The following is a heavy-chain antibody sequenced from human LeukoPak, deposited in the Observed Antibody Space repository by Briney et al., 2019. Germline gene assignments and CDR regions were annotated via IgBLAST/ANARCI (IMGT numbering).Heavy chain of an antibody. V-gene: IGHV3-30*04. J-gene: IGHJ6*02. D-gene: IGHD5-18*01. CDR3: AKDGTPMGYGGMDV. Sequence: GGSLRLSCAASGFTFSHYAMHCVRQAPGKGLEWVAVISYDGSNKYYADSVKGRFTISRDNSKNTLYLQMNSLRAEDTAVYYCAKDGTPMGYGGMDVWGQGTTVTVSS. CDR2: ISYDGSNK. CDR1: GFTFSHYA.